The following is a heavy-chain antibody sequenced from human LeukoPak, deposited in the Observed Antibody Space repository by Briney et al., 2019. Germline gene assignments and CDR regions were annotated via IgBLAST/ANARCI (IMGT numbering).Heavy chain of an antibody. CDR2: IIPIFGTA. D-gene: IGHD6-19*01. Sequence: SVKVSCKASGGTFSSYAISWVRQAPGQGLEWMGGIIPIFGTANYAQKFQGRVTITADESTSIAYMELSSLRSEDTAVYYCAGEEDQWLLGYWGQGTLVTVSS. J-gene: IGHJ4*02. CDR3: AGEEDQWLLGY. CDR1: GGTFSSYA. V-gene: IGHV1-69*01.